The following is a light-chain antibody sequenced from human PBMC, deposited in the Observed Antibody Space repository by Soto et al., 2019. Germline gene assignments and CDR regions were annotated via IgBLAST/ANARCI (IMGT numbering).Light chain of an antibody. CDR1: QSISRS. Sequence: EIVLTQSPAILSVSPGERATLSCRASQSISRSLAWYQQKPGQAPRLLISDASTRATGIPARFSGSGSGTEFTLTISRLEPEDFAVYYCQQYGSSSWTFGQGTKVDIK. J-gene: IGKJ1*01. CDR2: DAS. CDR3: QQYGSSSWT. V-gene: IGKV3-15*01.